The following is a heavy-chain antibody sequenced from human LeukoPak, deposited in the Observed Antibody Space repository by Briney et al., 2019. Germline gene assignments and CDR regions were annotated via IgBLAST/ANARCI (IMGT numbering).Heavy chain of an antibody. D-gene: IGHD3/OR15-3a*01. J-gene: IGHJ6*03. CDR1: GFTFRNHW. CDR3: AREADFWTGHGAQYFYYMDV. V-gene: IGHV3-7*01. CDR2: IKEDGSET. Sequence: GGSLRLSYSASGFTFRNHWMTWVRQAPGKGLEWVADIKEDGSETFYVDSVKGRFTISRDNANKSLYLQMNSLRAEDTALYYCAREADFWTGHGAQYFYYMDVWGDGTMVTVSS.